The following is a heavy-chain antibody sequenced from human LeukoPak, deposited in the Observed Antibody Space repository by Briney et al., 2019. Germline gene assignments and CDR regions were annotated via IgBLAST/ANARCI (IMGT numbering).Heavy chain of an antibody. J-gene: IGHJ5*02. CDR2: IYYSGST. V-gene: IGHV4-39*01. CDR3: ARHCGGHEYFDSTGYFLAGGWFDP. D-gene: IGHD3-22*01. CDR1: GGSISRSPYY. Sequence: SETLSLTCSVSGGSISRSPYYWGWIRQPPGKGLEWIGNIYYSGSTYVNPSLKSRVTISLGKSKSLFSLKLTSVTAADTAVYYCARHCGGHEYFDSTGYFLAGGWFDPWGQGALVTVSS.